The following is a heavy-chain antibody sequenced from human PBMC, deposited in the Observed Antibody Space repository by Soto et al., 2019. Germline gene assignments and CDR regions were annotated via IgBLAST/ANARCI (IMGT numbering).Heavy chain of an antibody. CDR2: IYPGDSDT. CDR1: GYSFTSYW. V-gene: IGHV5-51*01. Sequence: GESLKISCKGSGYSFTSYWIGWVRQMPGKGLEWMGIIYPGDSDTRYSPSFQGQVTISADKSISTAYLQWSSLKASDTAMYYCARRARRGSPAGYYYGMDVWGQGTTVTVSS. CDR3: ARRARRGSPAGYYYGMDV. J-gene: IGHJ6*02.